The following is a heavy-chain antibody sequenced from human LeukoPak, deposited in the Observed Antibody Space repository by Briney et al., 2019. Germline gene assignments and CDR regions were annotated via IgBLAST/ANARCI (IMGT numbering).Heavy chain of an antibody. D-gene: IGHD2-15*01. Sequence: PGGSLRLSCSASGFTFSSYAMHWVRQAPGKGLEYVSAISSNGGSTHYADSVKGRFTISRDNSKNTLYLQMSSLRAEDTAVYYCVKDLGRCGGGSCYSDYWGQGTLVTVSS. J-gene: IGHJ4*02. CDR2: ISSNGGST. CDR3: VKDLGRCGGGSCYSDY. V-gene: IGHV3-64D*06. CDR1: GFTFSSYA.